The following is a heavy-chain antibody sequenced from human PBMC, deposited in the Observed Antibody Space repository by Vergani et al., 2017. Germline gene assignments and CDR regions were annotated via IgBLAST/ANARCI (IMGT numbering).Heavy chain of an antibody. J-gene: IGHJ3*02. CDR1: GGSISSYY. V-gene: IGHV4-59*01. CDR2: IYYSGST. D-gene: IGHD3-10*01. Sequence: QVQLQESGPGLVKPSETLSLTCTVSGGSISSYYWSWIRQPPGKGLEWIGYIYYSGSTNYNPSLKSRVTISVDTSKNQFSLKLSSVTAADTAVYYCARPLGTGAFDIWGQGTMVTVSS. CDR3: ARPLGTGAFDI.